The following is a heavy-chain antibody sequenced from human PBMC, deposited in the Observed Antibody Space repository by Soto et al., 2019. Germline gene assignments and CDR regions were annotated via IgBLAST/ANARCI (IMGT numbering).Heavy chain of an antibody. Sequence: PGGSLRLSCAVSGFTFSDSAMTWVRQAPGKGLEWVSSVSGGGGTTYYADSVKGRFTISRDNSNNMLYLQLNSLRAEDTAIYYCAKCGLELRLYYYYIDVWGRGTTVTVSS. D-gene: IGHD1-7*01. V-gene: IGHV3-23*01. CDR3: AKCGLELRLYYYYIDV. CDR1: GFTFSDSA. CDR2: VSGGGGTT. J-gene: IGHJ6*03.